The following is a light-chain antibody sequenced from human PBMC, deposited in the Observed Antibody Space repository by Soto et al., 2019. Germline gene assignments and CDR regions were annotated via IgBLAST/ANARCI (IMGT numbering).Light chain of an antibody. Sequence: AIRMTQSPSSLSASTGDRVTNTCRASQGISSYLAWYQQKPGKAPKLLIYAASTLQSGVPSRFSGSGSGTDFTLTISCLQSEDFATYYCQQYYSYFWTFGQGTKVDIK. CDR1: QGISSY. V-gene: IGKV1-8*01. J-gene: IGKJ1*01. CDR3: QQYYSYFWT. CDR2: AAS.